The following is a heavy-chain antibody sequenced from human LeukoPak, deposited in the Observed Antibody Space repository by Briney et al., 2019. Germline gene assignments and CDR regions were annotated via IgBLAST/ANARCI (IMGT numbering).Heavy chain of an antibody. J-gene: IGHJ3*02. CDR2: ISGDGGST. CDR1: GFTFDDYA. Sequence: GGSLRLXCAASGFTFDDYAMHWVRQAPGKGLEWVSLISGDGGSTYYADSLKGRFTISRDNSKNSLYLQMNSLRTEDTALYYCAKVASGYYTQEDAFDIWGQGTMVTVSS. V-gene: IGHV3-43*02. D-gene: IGHD3-22*01. CDR3: AKVASGYYTQEDAFDI.